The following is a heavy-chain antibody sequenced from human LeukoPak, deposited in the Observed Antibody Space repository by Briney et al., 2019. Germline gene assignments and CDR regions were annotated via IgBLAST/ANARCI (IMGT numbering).Heavy chain of an antibody. V-gene: IGHV3-49*04. D-gene: IGHD1-1*01. CDR2: IRRRAYGGTT. CDR1: GFTFDDFA. J-gene: IGHJ4*02. Sequence: RTGGSLRLSCTVSGFTFDDFAMTWVRRAPGKGREWVGFIRRRAYGGTTDYAAYVKGRFTISIDNSKNIAFLQMNSLKTEDTAIYLCSRDSHGDDVYDYWGQGTLVTVSS. CDR3: SRDSHGDDVYDY.